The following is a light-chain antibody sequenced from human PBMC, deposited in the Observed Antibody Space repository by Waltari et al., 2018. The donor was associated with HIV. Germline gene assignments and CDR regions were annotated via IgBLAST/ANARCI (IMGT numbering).Light chain of an antibody. CDR1: SGHTNYA. CDR2: LSTNGSH. CDR3: QTWGTGIVV. J-gene: IGLJ2*01. Sequence: QVVLTQSPSASASLGASVKLTCTLSSGHTNYAIAWHQQQPEKGPRYLMRLSTNGSHTKGDGIPDRFSGSSSGAERYLTIFSLQSEDEADYYCQTWGTGIVVFGGGTKLTVL. V-gene: IGLV4-69*01.